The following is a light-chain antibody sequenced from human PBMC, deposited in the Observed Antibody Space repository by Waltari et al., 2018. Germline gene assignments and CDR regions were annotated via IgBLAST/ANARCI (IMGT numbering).Light chain of an antibody. CDR1: QSISTN. Sequence: EIVMTQSPATLSVSPGERVTLSCRASQSISTNLALYQQKPGQTPRLLIFAASTRVTGIPDRFSGNRSGTEFTLTISSLQSEDFAIYYCQQYDDWRATFGGGTRVDLK. CDR3: QQYDDWRAT. J-gene: IGKJ4*01. CDR2: AAS. V-gene: IGKV3-15*01.